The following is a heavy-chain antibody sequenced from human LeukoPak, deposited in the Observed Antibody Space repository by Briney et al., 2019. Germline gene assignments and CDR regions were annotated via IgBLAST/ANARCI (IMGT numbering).Heavy chain of an antibody. CDR1: GFTFSSYA. CDR2: ISYDGSNK. V-gene: IGHV3-30*04. CDR3: ARAPSGTSPTDY. J-gene: IGHJ4*02. D-gene: IGHD4-23*01. Sequence: PGRSLRLSCAASGFTFSSYAMRWVRQAPGKGLEWVAVISYDGSNKYYADSVKGRFTISRDNSKNTLYLQMNSLRAEDTAVYYCARAPSGTSPTDYWGQGTLVTVSS.